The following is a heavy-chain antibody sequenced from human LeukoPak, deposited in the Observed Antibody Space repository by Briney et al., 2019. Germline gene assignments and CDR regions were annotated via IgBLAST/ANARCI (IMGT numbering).Heavy chain of an antibody. CDR3: ASPYYDFWSGNPSRVRDFDY. J-gene: IGHJ4*02. D-gene: IGHD3-3*01. V-gene: IGHV3-21*04. CDR2: ISSSSSYI. Sequence: GGSLRLSCAASGFTFSSYSMNWVRQAPGEGLEWVSSISSSSSYIYYADSVKGRFTISRDNAQNSLFLQMNSLRAEDTAMYYCASPYYDFWSGNPSRVRDFDYWGQGTLVTVSS. CDR1: GFTFSSYS.